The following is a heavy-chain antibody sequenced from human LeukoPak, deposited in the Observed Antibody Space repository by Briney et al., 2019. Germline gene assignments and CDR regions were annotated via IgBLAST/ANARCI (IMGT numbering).Heavy chain of an antibody. J-gene: IGHJ4*02. D-gene: IGHD3-10*01. V-gene: IGHV3-7*03. Sequence: GGSLRLSCAASGFTFTSYWMGWVRQAPGKGLEWVANVNQDGGEKYYVDSVKGRFTISRDNAKNSLYLQMNSLKTEDTAVYYCTRGRLLWFGERYFDYWGQGTLVTVSS. CDR3: TRGRLLWFGERYFDY. CDR1: GFTFTSYW. CDR2: VNQDGGEK.